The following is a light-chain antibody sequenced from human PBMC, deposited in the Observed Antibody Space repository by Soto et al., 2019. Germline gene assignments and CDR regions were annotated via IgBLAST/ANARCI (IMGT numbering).Light chain of an antibody. CDR2: AAS. V-gene: IGKV1-39*01. J-gene: IGKJ5*01. Sequence: DIPMTQSPSSLSASVGDRVTITCRASQSISSYLNWYQQKPGKAPKLLIYAASSLQSGVPSRFSGSGSGTDFTLTISSLQPEDFATYYCQRSYSTLSITFGQGTRLEIK. CDR3: QRSYSTLSIT. CDR1: QSISSY.